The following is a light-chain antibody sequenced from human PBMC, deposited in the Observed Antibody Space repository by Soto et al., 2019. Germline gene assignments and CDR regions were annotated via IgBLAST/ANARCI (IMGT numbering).Light chain of an antibody. J-gene: IGKJ2*01. CDR3: QLYDSWPPSYT. Sequence: EIVMTHSPATLSVSLGHRATLSCRASQSVSTYLAWYHRKPGQAPRLLIYSASTRATGIPARFSGSGSETDFTLTNSSLQSEEVAVYYCQLYDSWPPSYTFGRGAKLVIK. CDR2: SAS. CDR1: QSVSTY. V-gene: IGKV3-15*01.